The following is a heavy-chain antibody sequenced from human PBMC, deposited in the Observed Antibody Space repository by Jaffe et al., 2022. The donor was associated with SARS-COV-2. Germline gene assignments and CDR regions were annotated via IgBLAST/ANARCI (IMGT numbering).Heavy chain of an antibody. CDR1: GLTFSKYV. V-gene: IGHV3-30*03. Sequence: QVKLVDSGGGVVQPGGSLRLSCAASGLTFSKYVMHWVRQAPGKGLEWVAVISVDGSNKWYTDSVKGRFTVSKDSSKNTLSLQMNSLRTEDTAVYYCAHHIFGTDTFDIWGQGTMVTVSS. CDR3: AHHIFGTDTFDI. D-gene: IGHD3-3*02. CDR2: ISVDGSNK. J-gene: IGHJ3*02.